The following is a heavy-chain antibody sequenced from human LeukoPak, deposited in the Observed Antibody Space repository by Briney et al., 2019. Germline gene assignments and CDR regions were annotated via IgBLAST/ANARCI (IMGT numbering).Heavy chain of an antibody. D-gene: IGHD5-24*01. J-gene: IGHJ3*02. CDR1: GFTFSSYD. V-gene: IGHV3-30*02. Sequence: GGSLRLSCAASGFTFSSYDIHWVRQAPGKGLEWVAFIRYDGSNKYYADSVRGRFTISRDNSKNTLYLQMNSLRAEDTAVYYCAKDPGDGYNRAFDIWGQGTMVTVSS. CDR2: IRYDGSNK. CDR3: AKDPGDGYNRAFDI.